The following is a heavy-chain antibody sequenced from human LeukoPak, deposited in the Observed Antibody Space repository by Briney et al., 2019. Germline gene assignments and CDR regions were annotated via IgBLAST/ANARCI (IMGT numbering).Heavy chain of an antibody. Sequence: SVKVSCKASGGTFSSYAISWVRQAPGQGLEWMGRIIPIFGTANYAQKFQGRVTITTDESTSTAYMELSSLRSEDTAVYYCARENGAYCGGDSPIDYWGQGTLVTVSS. CDR1: GGTFSSYA. D-gene: IGHD2-21*02. J-gene: IGHJ4*02. CDR2: IIPIFGTA. V-gene: IGHV1-69*05. CDR3: ARENGAYCGGDSPIDY.